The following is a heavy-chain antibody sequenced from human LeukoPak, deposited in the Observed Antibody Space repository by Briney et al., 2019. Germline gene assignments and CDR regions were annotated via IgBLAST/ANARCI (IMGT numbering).Heavy chain of an antibody. CDR2: INYSGT. CDR1: GFTLNDYY. CDR3: AGGYGSGSFSA. Sequence: GGSLRLSCAASGFTLNDYYMSWIRQAPGKGLELIAYINYSGTSYADSVKGRFTISRDNAESSLHLQMNSLRVEDTARYYCAGGYGSGSFSAWGQGTLVTVSS. J-gene: IGHJ5*02. V-gene: IGHV3-11*01. D-gene: IGHD3-10*01.